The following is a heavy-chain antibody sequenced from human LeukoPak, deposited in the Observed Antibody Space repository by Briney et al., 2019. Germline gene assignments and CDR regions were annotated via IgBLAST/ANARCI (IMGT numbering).Heavy chain of an antibody. CDR2: IRYDGSNK. V-gene: IGHV3-30*02. CDR3: AKDQKKAFDI. J-gene: IGHJ3*02. CDR1: GFTFSSYG. Sequence: GGSLRLSCAASGFTFSSYGMHWVRQDPGKGLEWVAFIRYDGSNKYYADSVKGRFTISRDNSKNTLYLQMNSLRAKDTAVYYCAKDQKKAFDIWGQGTKVTVSS.